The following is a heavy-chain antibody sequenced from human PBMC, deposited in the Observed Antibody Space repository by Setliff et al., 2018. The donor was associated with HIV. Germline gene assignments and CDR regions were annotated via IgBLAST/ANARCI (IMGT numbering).Heavy chain of an antibody. CDR1: DGSISRTSYY. Sequence: SETLSLTCTVSDGSISRTSYYWGWIRQPPGRGLEWIGSVYYTGSTYYNPSLKSRVTISVDTSKNQFSLKLRSVSAADTAVYYCARHSFPPMRDYYYYIDVWGKGTTVTVSS. D-gene: IGHD3-16*01. CDR2: VYYTGST. J-gene: IGHJ6*03. CDR3: ARHSFPPMRDYYYYIDV. V-gene: IGHV4-39*01.